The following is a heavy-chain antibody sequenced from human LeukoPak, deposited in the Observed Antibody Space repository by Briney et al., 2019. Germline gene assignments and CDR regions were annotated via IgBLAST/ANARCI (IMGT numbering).Heavy chain of an antibody. CDR2: STRSCSTI. V-gene: IGHV3-48*04. D-gene: IGHD4-17*01. Sequence: GGTLRLSCAFCVFTLSNYWMHGVRHAPGKGLECGSHSTRSCSTIYYADSVKGRFTICGDNAKNSLYLQMNSVSAEDTGVYYCARNATPPDYGDVDAFDDWGQGTMVTVSS. CDR3: ARNATPPDYGDVDAFDD. J-gene: IGHJ3*01. CDR1: VFTLSNYW.